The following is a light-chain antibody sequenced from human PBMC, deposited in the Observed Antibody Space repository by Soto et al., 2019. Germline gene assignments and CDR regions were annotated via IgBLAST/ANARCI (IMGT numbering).Light chain of an antibody. CDR3: QSYDSSLSAYV. CDR2: GNS. J-gene: IGLJ1*01. Sequence: QPVLTQPPSVSGAPGQRVAISCTGTRSNIGAGYHVHWYQQLPGTAPKLLIYGNSNRPSGVPDRFSGSESGTSASLAITGLQAEDEADYYCQSYDSSLSAYVFGTGTKVTVL. V-gene: IGLV1-40*01. CDR1: RSNIGAGYH.